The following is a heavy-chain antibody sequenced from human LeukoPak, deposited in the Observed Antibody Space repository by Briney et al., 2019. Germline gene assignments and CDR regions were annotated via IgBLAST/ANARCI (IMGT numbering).Heavy chain of an antibody. D-gene: IGHD3-16*01. CDR2: IIPIFGTA. V-gene: IGHV1-69*13. J-gene: IGHJ5*02. CDR3: ARWRGTFGGVIT. Sequence: SVKVSCKASGYTFTSYGISWVRQAPGQGLEWMGGIIPIFGTANYAQKFQGRVTITADESTSTAYMELSSLRSEDTAVYYCARWRGTFGGVITWGQGTLVTVSS. CDR1: GYTFTSYG.